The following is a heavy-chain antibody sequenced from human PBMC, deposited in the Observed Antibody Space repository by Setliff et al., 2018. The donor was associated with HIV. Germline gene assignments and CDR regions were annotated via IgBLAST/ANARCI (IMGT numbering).Heavy chain of an antibody. CDR3: AKKTAAYTSGSWLHY. CDR2: ISGSGGDT. D-gene: IGHD3-10*01. J-gene: IGHJ4*02. CDR1: GFTFDYYA. V-gene: IGHV3-23*01. Sequence: GGSLRLSCAASGFTFDYYAMHWVRQAPGKGLEWVSGISGSGGDTYYADSVKGRFVISREKSKSTLYLQMNSLRAEDTAVYYCAKKTAAYTSGSWLHYWGQGTLVTVSS.